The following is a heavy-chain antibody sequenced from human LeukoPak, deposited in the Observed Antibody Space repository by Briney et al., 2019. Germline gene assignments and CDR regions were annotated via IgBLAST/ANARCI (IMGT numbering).Heavy chain of an antibody. CDR2: INPNGGST. J-gene: IGHJ4*02. Sequence: ASVKVSCKASGYIFTGYYIHWVRQAPGQGLEWVGLINPNGGSTGYAQRFQGRVTVTTDTSTSTVYMELNSLGSEDTAVYYCARERRAWGEDFWGQGTLVTVSS. D-gene: IGHD3-16*01. CDR1: GYIFTGYY. CDR3: ARERRAWGEDF. V-gene: IGHV1-46*01.